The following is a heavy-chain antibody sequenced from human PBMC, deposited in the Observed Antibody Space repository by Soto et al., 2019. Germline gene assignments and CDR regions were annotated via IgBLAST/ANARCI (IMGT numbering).Heavy chain of an antibody. Sequence: GGSLRLSCAASGFTFSSYGMHWVRQAPGKGLEWVAVIWYDGSNKYYADSVKGRFTISRDNSKNTLYLQMNSLRAEDTAVYYCAREAAGPDYNAFDIWGQGTMVTVSS. CDR3: AREAAGPDYNAFDI. V-gene: IGHV3-33*01. CDR2: IWYDGSNK. CDR1: GFTFSSYG. D-gene: IGHD6-13*01. J-gene: IGHJ3*02.